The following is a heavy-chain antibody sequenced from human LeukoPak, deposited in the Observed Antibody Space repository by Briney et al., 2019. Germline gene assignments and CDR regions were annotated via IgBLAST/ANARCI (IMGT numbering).Heavy chain of an antibody. D-gene: IGHD3-22*01. J-gene: IGHJ4*02. CDR2: ITSKGDTT. CDR3: AKETRTYFYDVYPPKDFDY. Sequence: PGGSLRLSCAASGFTFSDYYMSWIRQAPGKGLDWVSSITSKGDTTFYADSVKGRFTISRDNSKNTLYIQLNSLRAEDTAIYFCAKETRTYFYDVYPPKDFDYWGQGTLVTVSS. V-gene: IGHV3-11*01. CDR1: GFTFSDYY.